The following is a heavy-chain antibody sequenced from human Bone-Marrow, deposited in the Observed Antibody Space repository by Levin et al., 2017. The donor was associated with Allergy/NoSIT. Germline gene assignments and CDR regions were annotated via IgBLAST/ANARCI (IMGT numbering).Heavy chain of an antibody. CDR3: ARGKKRHRNDDVGYVWSNVQQPPSYYNGMDV. CDR1: GFTFSTYW. Sequence: GGSLRLSCAASGFTFSTYWLHWVRQAPGKGLVWISCVYSDANIITYAESVKGRFTISRDNAKNTLYLQMSSLTAEDSAVYYCARGKKRHRNDDVGYVWSNVQQPPSYYNGMDVWGQGTTVTVSS. V-gene: IGHV3-74*03. J-gene: IGHJ6*02. D-gene: IGHD3-16*01. CDR2: VYSDANII.